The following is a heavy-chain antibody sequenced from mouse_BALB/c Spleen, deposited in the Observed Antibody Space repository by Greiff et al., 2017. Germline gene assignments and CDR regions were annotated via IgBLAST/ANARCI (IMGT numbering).Heavy chain of an antibody. D-gene: IGHD2-10*01. CDR2: ISSGGGST. CDR3: ARHGAYYGNSCFAY. V-gene: IGHV5-12-1*01. Sequence: EVQRVESGGGLVKPGGSLKLSCAASGFAFSSYDMSWVRQTPEKRLEWVAYISSGGGSTYYPDTVKGRFTISRDNAKNTLYLQMSSLKSEDTAMYYCARHGAYYGNSCFAYWGQGTLVTVSA. J-gene: IGHJ3*01. CDR1: GFAFSSYD.